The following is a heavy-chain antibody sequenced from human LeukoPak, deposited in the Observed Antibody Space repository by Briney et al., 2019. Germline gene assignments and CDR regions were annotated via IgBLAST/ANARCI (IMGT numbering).Heavy chain of an antibody. CDR2: INHSGST. Sequence: SETLSLTCAVYGGSFSGYYWSWVRQPPGKGLEWIGEINHSGSTNYNPSLKSRVTISVDTSKNQFSLKLSSVTAADTAVYYCAREAMIVVDAFDIWGQGTMVTVSS. CDR1: GGSFSGYY. J-gene: IGHJ3*02. V-gene: IGHV4-34*01. D-gene: IGHD3-22*01. CDR3: AREAMIVVDAFDI.